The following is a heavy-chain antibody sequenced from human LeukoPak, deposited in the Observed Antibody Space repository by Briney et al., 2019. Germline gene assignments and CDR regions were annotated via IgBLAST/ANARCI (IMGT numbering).Heavy chain of an antibody. V-gene: IGHV4-34*01. CDR3: ARKSGRSGSYYIRANWFDP. Sequence: PSETLSLTCAVYGGSFSGYYWSWIRQPPGKGLEWIGEINHSGSTNYNPSLKSRVTISVDTSKNQFSLKLSSVTAADTAVYYCARKSGRSGSYYIRANWFDPWGQGTLVTVSS. CDR1: GGSFSGYY. CDR2: INHSGST. J-gene: IGHJ5*02. D-gene: IGHD3-10*01.